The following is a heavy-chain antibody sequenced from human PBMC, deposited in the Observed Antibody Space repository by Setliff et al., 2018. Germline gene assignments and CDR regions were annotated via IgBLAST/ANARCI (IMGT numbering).Heavy chain of an antibody. J-gene: IGHJ5*02. Sequence: KTSETLSLTCTVSGGSVSPYFWSWIRQPPGRGLEWIGSICHSGSTHYNPSLKSRVTISVDTSKNEFSLKLTSVTAADTAVYYCSRDVYDFRTGQADPWGQGTLVTVS. V-gene: IGHV4-59*02. D-gene: IGHD3-3*01. CDR3: SRDVYDFRTGQADP. CDR1: GGSVSPYF. CDR2: ICHSGST.